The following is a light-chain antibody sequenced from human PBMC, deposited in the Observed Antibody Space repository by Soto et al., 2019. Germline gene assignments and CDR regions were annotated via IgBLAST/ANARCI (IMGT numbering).Light chain of an antibody. CDR1: QGIRND. CDR3: VQHYNYPPT. J-gene: IGKJ1*01. V-gene: IGKV1-6*01. Sequence: AIQMTQSPSSLSASVGDRVTFTCRASQGIRNDLGWYQQKPGIAPILLIYAASNLQRGVPSTFSGSGSGTDFTRTISSLQPADVSPYYCVQHYNYPPTFGQWTKVELK. CDR2: AAS.